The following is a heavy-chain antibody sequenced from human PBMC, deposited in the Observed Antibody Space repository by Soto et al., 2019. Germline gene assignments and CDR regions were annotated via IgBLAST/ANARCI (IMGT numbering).Heavy chain of an antibody. V-gene: IGHV4-30-2*01. CDR2: IYHSGST. J-gene: IGHJ4*02. Sequence: PSETLSLTCAVSGGSISSGGYSWSWIRQPPGKGLEWIGYIYHSGSTYYNPSLKSRVTISVDRSKNQFSLKLSSVTAADTAVYYCARGPPLGDWGQRTLVTVSS. CDR1: GGSISSGGYS. CDR3: ARGPPLGD. D-gene: IGHD3-10*01.